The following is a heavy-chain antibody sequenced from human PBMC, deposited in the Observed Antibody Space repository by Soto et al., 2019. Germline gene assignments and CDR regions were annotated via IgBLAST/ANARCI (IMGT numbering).Heavy chain of an antibody. Sequence: GSLRLSCAASGFTFSGYAMSWVRQAPGKGLEWVSAISGSGGSTYYADSVKGRFTISRDNSKNTLYLQMNSLRAEDTAVYYCARRPGGDYFGYWGQGTLVTVSS. D-gene: IGHD2-21*01. J-gene: IGHJ4*02. CDR2: ISGSGGST. V-gene: IGHV3-23*01. CDR3: ARRPGGDYFGY. CDR1: GFTFSGYA.